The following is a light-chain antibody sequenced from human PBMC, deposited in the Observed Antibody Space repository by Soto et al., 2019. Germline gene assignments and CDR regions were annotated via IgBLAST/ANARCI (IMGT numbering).Light chain of an antibody. V-gene: IGKV3-15*01. J-gene: IGKJ1*01. Sequence: EIVMTHSPATLSVSPGERATLSCRASQSVSSNLAWYQQKPGQAPRLLIYLASTRATGIPARFSGSGSGTDVTLTVISLQSEDFAVYYCQQYNNWPPRWTVGQGTKVDIK. CDR3: QQYNNWPPRWT. CDR2: LAS. CDR1: QSVSSN.